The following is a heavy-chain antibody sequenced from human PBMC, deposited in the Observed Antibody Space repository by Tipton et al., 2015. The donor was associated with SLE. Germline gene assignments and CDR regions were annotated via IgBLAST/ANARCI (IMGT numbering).Heavy chain of an antibody. CDR2: INFSGST. CDR3: AGSSSRYNYYFNY. Sequence: LRLSCTVSGVSISSHYWNWIRQPPGKGLEWIAYINFSGSTNYNPSLKSRVTISVDTSKNQLSMQLNSVTAADTAIYYCAGSSSRYNYYFNYWGQGTLVTVSS. CDR1: GVSISSHY. D-gene: IGHD6-13*01. J-gene: IGHJ4*01. V-gene: IGHV4-59*11.